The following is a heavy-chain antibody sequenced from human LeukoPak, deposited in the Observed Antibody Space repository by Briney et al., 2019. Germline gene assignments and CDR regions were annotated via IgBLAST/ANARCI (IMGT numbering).Heavy chain of an antibody. D-gene: IGHD3-16*02. CDR3: ARSDVTFGGVIVMHYFDY. CDR2: IYSGGST. J-gene: IGHJ4*02. Sequence: GGSLRLSCAASGFTVSSNYMNWVRQAPGKGLEWVSVIYSGGSTYYADSVKGRFTISRHNSKNTLYLQMNSLRAEDTAVYYCARSDVTFGGVIVMHYFDYWGQGTLVTVSS. V-gene: IGHV3-53*04. CDR1: GFTVSSNY.